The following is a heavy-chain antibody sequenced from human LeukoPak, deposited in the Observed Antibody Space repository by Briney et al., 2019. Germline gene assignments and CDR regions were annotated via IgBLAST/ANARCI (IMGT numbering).Heavy chain of an antibody. V-gene: IGHV3-43D*03. CDR2: ISWDSGNT. Sequence: GGSLRLSCAASGFTFNDYAMHWVRQAPGKGLEWVSLISWDSGNTYYADSVKGRFTISRDNSKNSLSLQMNSLRAEDTALYYCAKDIGAYCGGDCYSFDYWGQGTLVTVSS. J-gene: IGHJ4*02. CDR3: AKDIGAYCGGDCYSFDY. D-gene: IGHD2-21*02. CDR1: GFTFNDYA.